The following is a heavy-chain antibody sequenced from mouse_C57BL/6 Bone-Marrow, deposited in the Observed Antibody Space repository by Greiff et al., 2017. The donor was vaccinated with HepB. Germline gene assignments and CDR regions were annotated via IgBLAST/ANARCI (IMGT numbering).Heavy chain of an antibody. J-gene: IGHJ3*01. CDR1: GFTFSSYG. Sequence: EVQRVESGGDLVKPGGSLKLSCAASGFTFSSYGMSWVRQTPDKRLEWVATISSGGSYTYYPDSVKGRFTISRDNAKNTLYLQMSSLKSEDTAMYYCARREGAWFAYWGQGTLVTVSA. V-gene: IGHV5-6*01. CDR3: ARREGAWFAY. CDR2: ISSGGSYT.